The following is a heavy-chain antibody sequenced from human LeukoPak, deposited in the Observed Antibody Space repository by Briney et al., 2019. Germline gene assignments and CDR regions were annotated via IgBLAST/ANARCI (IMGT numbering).Heavy chain of an antibody. CDR1: GYSISCGYY. V-gene: IGHV4-38-2*02. J-gene: IGHJ3*02. D-gene: IGHD3-3*01. Sequence: SETLSLTCTVSGYSISCGYYWGWIRQAPGKGLEWSGSIYHSGSTYYNPSLKSRVTISVDTSKNQFSLKLSSVTAADTAVYYCAGGRDYDFWSGFDAFDIWGQGTMVTVSS. CDR2: IYHSGST. CDR3: AGGRDYDFWSGFDAFDI.